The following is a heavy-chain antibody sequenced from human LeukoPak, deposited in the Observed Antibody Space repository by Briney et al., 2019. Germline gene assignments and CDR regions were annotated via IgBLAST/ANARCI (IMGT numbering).Heavy chain of an antibody. CDR1: GFTVSSNY. CDR2: ISGSGGST. J-gene: IGHJ4*02. D-gene: IGHD6-13*01. Sequence: GGSLRLSCAASGFTVSSNYMSWVRQAPGKGLEWVSAISGSGGSTYYADSVKGRFTISRDNSKNTLYLQMNSLRAEDTAVYYCAKVEGIAAAGIQGFDYWGQGTLVTVSS. V-gene: IGHV3-23*01. CDR3: AKVEGIAAAGIQGFDY.